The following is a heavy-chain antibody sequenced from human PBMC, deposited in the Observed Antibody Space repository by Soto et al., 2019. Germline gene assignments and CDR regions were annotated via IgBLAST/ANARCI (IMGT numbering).Heavy chain of an antibody. CDR1: GFTFFTYA. CDR2: ITDTGVST. J-gene: IGHJ4*02. Sequence: GSLRLSCTASGFTFFTYAMTWVRQAPGKGLEWVSSITDTGVSTYYADSVKGRFTISRDNSKNTLYLQMNSLRTDDSAVYYCAKDTPVVMFLFDSWGRGTLVTVSS. D-gene: IGHD2-15*01. V-gene: IGHV3-23*01. CDR3: AKDTPVVMFLFDS.